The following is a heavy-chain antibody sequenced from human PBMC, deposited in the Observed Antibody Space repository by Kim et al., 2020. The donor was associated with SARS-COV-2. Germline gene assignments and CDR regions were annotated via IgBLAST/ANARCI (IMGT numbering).Heavy chain of an antibody. J-gene: IGHJ5*02. CDR3: ARNPSDDTFT. Sequence: GGSLRLSCAASGISVSNNYMSWVRQAPGKGLEWVSVIYSGGNTYYAGSVKGRFTISRDNSKNTLYLQMNSLRADDTAVYYCARNPSDDTFTWGQGTLVTVSS. CDR1: GISVSNNY. V-gene: IGHV3-53*01. CDR2: IYSGGNT.